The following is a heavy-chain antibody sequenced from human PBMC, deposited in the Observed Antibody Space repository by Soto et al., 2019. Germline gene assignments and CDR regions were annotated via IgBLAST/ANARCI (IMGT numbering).Heavy chain of an antibody. Sequence: QVQLQESGPGLVKPSETLSLTCTVSGGSISSYYWSWIRQPPGKGLEWIGYIYYSGSTNYNPSLRSGLTISVDTSKTQFSLKLSSVTAADTAVYYCARHETTVITGGNWGQGTLVTVSS. V-gene: IGHV4-59*08. D-gene: IGHD4-17*01. CDR3: ARHETTVITGGN. CDR1: GGSISSYY. CDR2: IYYSGST. J-gene: IGHJ4*02.